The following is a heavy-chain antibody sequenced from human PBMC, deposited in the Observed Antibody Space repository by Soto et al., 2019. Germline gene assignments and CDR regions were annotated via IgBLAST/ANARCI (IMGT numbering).Heavy chain of an antibody. D-gene: IGHD6-19*01. J-gene: IGHJ4*01. V-gene: IGHV1-8*01. Sequence: ASVKVSCKASGYIFTSYDINWVRQATCQGLEWMGWMNPNSANTGYAQNFQGRVTMTRNTSINTLYMELSSLKSEDTAVYYCARAKRDYSSGTYYFDYWGHGTLVTVSS. CDR2: MNPNSANT. CDR1: GYIFTSYD. CDR3: ARAKRDYSSGTYYFDY.